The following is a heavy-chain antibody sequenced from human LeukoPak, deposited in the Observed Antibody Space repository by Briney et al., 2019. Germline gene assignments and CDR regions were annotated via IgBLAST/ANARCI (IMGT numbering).Heavy chain of an antibody. V-gene: IGHV3-48*01. CDR3: ARDRSIAAAGTYMDV. J-gene: IGHJ6*03. Sequence: GGSLRLSCAAAGFTFSSYSMNWVRQAPGKGLEWVSYVSSSSSTIYYADSVKGRFTISRDNAKNSLYLQMNSLRAGDTAVYYCARDRSIAAAGTYMDVWGKGTTVTVSS. CDR1: GFTFSSYS. CDR2: VSSSSSTI. D-gene: IGHD6-13*01.